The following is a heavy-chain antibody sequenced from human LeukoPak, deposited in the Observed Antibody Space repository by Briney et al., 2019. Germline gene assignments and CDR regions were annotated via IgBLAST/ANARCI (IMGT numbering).Heavy chain of an antibody. CDR1: RFAFSQAW. D-gene: IGHD1-26*01. Sequence: MTGGSLRLSCVASRFAFSQAWVSWVRQAPGKGLEWVGRIKSESDGGTTDYAAPVKGRFTISRDDSKNTLFLQMNSLQTEDTAVYYCTTSGWFDHWGQGTLVTVSS. V-gene: IGHV3-15*01. CDR3: TTSGWFDH. J-gene: IGHJ5*02. CDR2: IKSESDGGTT.